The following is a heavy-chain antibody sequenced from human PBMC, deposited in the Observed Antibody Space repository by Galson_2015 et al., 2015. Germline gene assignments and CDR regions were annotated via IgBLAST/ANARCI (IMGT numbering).Heavy chain of an antibody. D-gene: IGHD6-19*01. V-gene: IGHV3-30*01. J-gene: IGHJ4*02. CDR3: ARDFSARSSDPSIAVAGIMDY. CDR2: ISYDGSNK. CDR1: GFTFSSYA. Sequence: LRLSCAASGFTFSSYAMHWVRQAPGKGLEWVAVISYDGSNKYYADSVKGRFTISRDNSKNTLYLQMNSLRAEDTAVYYCARDFSARSSDPSIAVAGIMDYWGQGTLVTVSS.